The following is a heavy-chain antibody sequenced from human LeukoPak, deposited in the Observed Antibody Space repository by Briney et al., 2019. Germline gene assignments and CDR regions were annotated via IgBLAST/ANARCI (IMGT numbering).Heavy chain of an antibody. CDR1: GFTFSSYG. J-gene: IGHJ4*02. CDR2: ISYDGSTK. V-gene: IGHV3-30*19. Sequence: GGSLRLSCAASGFTFSSYGMHWVRQAPGKGLEWVAIISYDGSTKYYADSVKGRFTISRDNSKNTLYLQMNSLRPGDTAVYYCARDGGGYSYGYKLDYWGQGTLVTVSS. D-gene: IGHD5-18*01. CDR3: ARDGGGYSYGYKLDY.